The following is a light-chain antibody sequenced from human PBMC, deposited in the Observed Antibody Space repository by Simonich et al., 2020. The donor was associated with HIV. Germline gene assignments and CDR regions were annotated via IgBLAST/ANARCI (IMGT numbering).Light chain of an antibody. CDR1: SRDFGTYNL. V-gene: IGLV2-23*01. CDR3: CSYAGSSTWM. Sequence: QSALTQPASVSGSPGQSITISCTETSRDFGTYNLVSWYQQHPGEAPKLIIYEGSKRPSGVSPRLSGSKSGNTASLTISGLQAEDEADYYCCSYAGSSTWMFGGGTKLTVL. CDR2: EGS. J-gene: IGLJ3*02.